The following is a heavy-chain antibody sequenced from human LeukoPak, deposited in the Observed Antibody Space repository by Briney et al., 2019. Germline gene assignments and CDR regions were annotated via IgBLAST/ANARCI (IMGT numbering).Heavy chain of an antibody. Sequence: SETLSLTCTVSGGSISDYYWNWIRQPPGKGVEWIGYIYYSGSTTYNPSLKSRVTMSVDTAKNQFSLKLRSVTAADTAVYYYARGDFCSKSNCYLRPMDVWGKGTTVTVSS. CDR2: IYYSGST. J-gene: IGHJ6*03. D-gene: IGHD3-3*01. CDR3: ARGDFCSKSNCYLRPMDV. CDR1: GGSISDYY. V-gene: IGHV4-59*01.